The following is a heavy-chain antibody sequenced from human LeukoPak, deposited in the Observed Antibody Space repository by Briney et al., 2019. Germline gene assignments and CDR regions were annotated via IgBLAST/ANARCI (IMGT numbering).Heavy chain of an antibody. Sequence: ASVKVSCKASGYTFTTYGISWVRQAPGQGLEWMAWINGYNGNTNYTQNLQGRVTMTTDTSTSTAYMELRSLRTDDTAVYNCARDSGRITRGRLCPDYWGQGTLVTVSS. CDR3: ARDSGRITRGRLCPDY. D-gene: IGHD3-10*01. CDR1: GYTFTTYG. J-gene: IGHJ4*02. V-gene: IGHV1-18*01. CDR2: INGYNGNT.